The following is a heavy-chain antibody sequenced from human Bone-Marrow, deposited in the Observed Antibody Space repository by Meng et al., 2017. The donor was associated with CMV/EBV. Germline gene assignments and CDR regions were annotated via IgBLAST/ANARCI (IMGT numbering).Heavy chain of an antibody. Sequence: SETLSLTCAVYGGSFSGYYWSWIRQPPGKGLEWIGEINHSGSTNYNPSLKSRVTISVDTSKNQFSLKLSSVTAADTAVYYCARGPPRYIWGTYGMDVWGRGTTVTVSS. CDR1: GGSFSGYY. V-gene: IGHV4-34*01. J-gene: IGHJ6*02. CDR3: ARGPPRYIWGTYGMDV. D-gene: IGHD3-16*01. CDR2: INHSGST.